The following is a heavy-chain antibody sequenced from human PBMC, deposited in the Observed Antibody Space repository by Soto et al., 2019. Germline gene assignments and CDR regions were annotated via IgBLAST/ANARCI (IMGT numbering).Heavy chain of an antibody. V-gene: IGHV2-5*01. CDR1: GFSLSTSGVG. J-gene: IGHJ2*01. Sequence: QITLKESGPTLVKPTQTLTLTCTFSGFSLSTSGVGVGWIRQPPGKALEWLALIYWNDDKRYSPSLKSRLTIPKDTSKNQVVLTMTNMDPVDTATYYCAHIWRRSRASGTWYFDLWGRGTLVTVSS. D-gene: IGHD1-1*01. CDR2: IYWNDDK. CDR3: AHIWRRSRASGTWYFDL.